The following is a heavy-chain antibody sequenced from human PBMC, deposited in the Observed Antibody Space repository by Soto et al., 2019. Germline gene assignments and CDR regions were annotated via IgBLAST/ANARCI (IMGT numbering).Heavy chain of an antibody. V-gene: IGHV1-69*13. Sequence: SVKVSCKASGGTFSSYAISWVRQAPGQGLEWMGGIIPIFGTANYAQKFQGRVTITADESTSTAYMELSSLRSEDTAVYYCASGYYTQYYYYGMGVWGQGTTVTVSS. J-gene: IGHJ6*02. CDR3: ASGYYTQYYYYGMGV. CDR1: GGTFSSYA. D-gene: IGHD3-3*01. CDR2: IIPIFGTA.